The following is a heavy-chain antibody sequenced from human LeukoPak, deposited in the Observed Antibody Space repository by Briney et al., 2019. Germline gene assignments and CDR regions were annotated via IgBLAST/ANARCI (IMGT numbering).Heavy chain of an antibody. CDR2: ISFDGYNQ. V-gene: IGHV3-30*18. J-gene: IGHJ4*02. Sequence: GGSLRLSCAASGFSFSHYGMHWVRQAPGKGLEWVAHISFDGYNQLYADSVKGRFTISRDNSANTLFLQMNNLTVADTAVYFWAKDWSGVRPTAMNYWGRGSLVAVS. CDR3: AKDWSGVRPTAMNY. D-gene: IGHD3-3*01. CDR1: GFSFSHYG.